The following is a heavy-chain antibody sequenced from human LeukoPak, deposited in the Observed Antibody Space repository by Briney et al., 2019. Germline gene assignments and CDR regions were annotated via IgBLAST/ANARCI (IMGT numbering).Heavy chain of an antibody. V-gene: IGHV1-18*01. CDR3: ARDKSRWGYSVYNEDGMDV. CDR2: ISAYNGIT. D-gene: IGHD5/OR15-5a*01. J-gene: IGHJ6*02. Sequence: ASVKVSCKASGYTFTSYGISWVRQAPGQGLEWMGWISAYNGITNYAQKFQGRVTMTRDTSISTAYMELSRLRSDDTGVYYCARDKSRWGYSVYNEDGMDVWGRGTKGTVS. CDR1: GYTFTSYG.